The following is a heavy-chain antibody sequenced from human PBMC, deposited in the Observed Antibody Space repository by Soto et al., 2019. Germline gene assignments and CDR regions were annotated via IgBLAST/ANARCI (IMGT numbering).Heavy chain of an antibody. CDR3: ARVVGIVVVEAARGRFDP. J-gene: IGHJ5*02. Sequence: QVQLVQSGAEVKKPGSSVKVSCKASGGTFSSYAISWVRQAPGQGLEWMGGIIPIFGTATDAQKFQGRVTITADESTSTAYMELSSLRSEYTAVYYCARVVGIVVVEAARGRFDPWGQGTLVTVSS. D-gene: IGHD2-15*01. CDR1: GGTFSSYA. V-gene: IGHV1-69*01. CDR2: IIPIFGTA.